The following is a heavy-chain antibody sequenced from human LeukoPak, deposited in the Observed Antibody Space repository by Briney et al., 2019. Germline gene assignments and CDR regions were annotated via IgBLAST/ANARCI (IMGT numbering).Heavy chain of an antibody. CDR3: ARGHGDYDAFDI. Sequence: GGSLRLSCTASGFTFSSYDMHWVRQATGKGLEWVSAIGTAGDTYYPGSVKGRFTISRENAKNSLYLQMNSLRAGDTAVYYCARGHGDYDAFDIWGQGTMVTDSS. J-gene: IGHJ3*02. CDR2: IGTAGDT. CDR1: GFTFSSYD. D-gene: IGHD4-17*01. V-gene: IGHV3-13*01.